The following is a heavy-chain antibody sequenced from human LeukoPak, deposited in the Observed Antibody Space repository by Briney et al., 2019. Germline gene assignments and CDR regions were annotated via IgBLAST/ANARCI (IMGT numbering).Heavy chain of an antibody. V-gene: IGHV1-69*13. CDR1: GGTFSSYA. Sequence: SVKVSCTASGGTFSSYAISWVRQAPGQGLEWMGGIIPIFGTANYAQKFQGRVTITADESTSTAYMELSSLRSEDTAVYYCASGVGQWLAWYWGQGTLVTVSS. CDR2: IIPIFGTA. J-gene: IGHJ4*02. D-gene: IGHD6-19*01. CDR3: ASGVGQWLAWY.